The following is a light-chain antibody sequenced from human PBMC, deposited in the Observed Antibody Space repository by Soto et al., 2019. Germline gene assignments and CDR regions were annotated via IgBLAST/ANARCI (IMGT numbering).Light chain of an antibody. CDR3: QQYNNWPPWT. V-gene: IGKV3-15*01. J-gene: IGKJ1*01. Sequence: ILMTQSPATLSVSPGERATLSCRASQSVSNNFAWYQQKPGQAPRLLIYDASTRATGIPARFSGSGSGTEFTLTISGLQSEDFAVYYCQQYNNWPPWTCGQGTKVEIK. CDR2: DAS. CDR1: QSVSNN.